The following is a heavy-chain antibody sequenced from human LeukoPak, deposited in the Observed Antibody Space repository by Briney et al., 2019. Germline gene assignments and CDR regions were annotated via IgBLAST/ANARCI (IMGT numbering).Heavy chain of an antibody. J-gene: IGHJ3*02. CDR1: GFTFSSYG. CDR2: IRYDGSNK. D-gene: IGHD1-26*01. V-gene: IGHV3-30*02. Sequence: GGSLRLSCAASGFTFSSYGMHWVRQAPGKGLEWVAFIRYDGSNKYYADSVKGRFTISRDNSKNTLYLQMNSLRAEDTAVYYCAKPLLGSGSYYDAFDIWGQGTMVTVSS. CDR3: AKPLLGSGSYYDAFDI.